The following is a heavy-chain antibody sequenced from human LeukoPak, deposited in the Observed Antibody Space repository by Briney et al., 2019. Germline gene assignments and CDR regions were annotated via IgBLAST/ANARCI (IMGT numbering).Heavy chain of an antibody. Sequence: PSETLSLTCAVYGGSFSGYYWSWIRQPPGKGLEWIGEINHSGSTNYNPSLKSRVTISVDTSKNQFSLKLSSVTAADTAVYYCAREGREGYYYYYMDVWGKGTTVTISS. CDR3: AREGREGYYYYYMDV. V-gene: IGHV4-34*01. J-gene: IGHJ6*03. CDR1: GGSFSGYY. D-gene: IGHD1-26*01. CDR2: INHSGST.